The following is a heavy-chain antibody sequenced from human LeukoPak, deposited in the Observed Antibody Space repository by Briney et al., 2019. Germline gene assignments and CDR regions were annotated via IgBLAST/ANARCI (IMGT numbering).Heavy chain of an antibody. CDR1: GYTFTGYY. CDR2: INPNSGGT. CDR3: ARTLPRIRYFDWLLTALDY. J-gene: IGHJ4*02. V-gene: IGHV1-2*02. Sequence: RASVKVSCKASGYTFTGYYMHWVRQAPGQGLEWMGWINPNSGGTNYAQKFQGRVTMTRDTSISTAYMELRRLRSDDTAVYYCARTLPRIRYFDWLLTALDYWGQGTLVTVSS. D-gene: IGHD3-9*01.